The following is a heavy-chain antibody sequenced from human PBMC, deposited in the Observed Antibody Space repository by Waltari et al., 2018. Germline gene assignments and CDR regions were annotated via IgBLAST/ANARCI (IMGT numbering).Heavy chain of an antibody. J-gene: IGHJ4*02. D-gene: IGHD3-16*01. CDR2: INHSGST. CDR1: GGSFSGYY. V-gene: IGHV4-34*01. Sequence: QVQLQQWGAGLLKPSETLSLTCAVYGGSFSGYYWSWIRQPPGKGLEWIVEINHSGSTNYNPSLKSRVTISVDTSKNQFSLKLSSVTAADTAVYYCARYGSRYDYVWGSYKNWGQGTLVTVSS. CDR3: ARYGSRYDYVWGSYKN.